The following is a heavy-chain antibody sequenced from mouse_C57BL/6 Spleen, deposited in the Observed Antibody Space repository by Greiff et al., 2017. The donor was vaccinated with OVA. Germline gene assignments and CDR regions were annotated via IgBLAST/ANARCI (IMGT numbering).Heavy chain of an antibody. CDR2: INPNNGGT. J-gene: IGHJ4*01. CDR3: ARIFSYAMDY. V-gene: IGHV1-26*01. CDR1: GYTFTDYY. Sequence: VQLQQSGPELVKPGASVKISCKASGYTFTDYYMNWVKQSHGKSLEWIGAINPNNGGTSYNQKFKGKATLTVDKSSSTAYMELRSLTSEDSAVYYCARIFSYAMDYWGQGTSVTVSS.